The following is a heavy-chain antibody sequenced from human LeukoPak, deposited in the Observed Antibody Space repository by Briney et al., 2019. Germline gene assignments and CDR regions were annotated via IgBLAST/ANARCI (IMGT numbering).Heavy chain of an antibody. CDR3: ARDQGDNSYGYYAIWYAFDV. V-gene: IGHV1-69*04. J-gene: IGHJ3*01. CDR1: GGTFNNYA. Sequence: SVKVSCKASGGTFNNYAISWVRQAPGQGLEWMGRIVPILGIANYAQEFQGRLIITADKATSSAYMELGSLRSEDTAVYYCARDQGDNSYGYYAIWYAFDVWGQGTMVTVSS. CDR2: IVPILGIA. D-gene: IGHD5-18*01.